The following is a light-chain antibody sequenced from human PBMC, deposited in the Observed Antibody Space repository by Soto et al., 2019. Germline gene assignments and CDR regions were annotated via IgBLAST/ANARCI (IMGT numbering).Light chain of an antibody. J-gene: IGLJ3*02. CDR1: SSDVGGYNY. V-gene: IGLV2-11*01. CDR2: DVS. CDR3: CSSAGTYTSV. Sequence: QSALTQPRSVSGSPGQSVTISCTGTSSDVGGYNYVSWYQQHPGKAPKLMISDVSKRPSGVPDRFSGSKSGNTASLTISGLPAEDEADYYCCSSAGTYTSVFGGGTKLTVL.